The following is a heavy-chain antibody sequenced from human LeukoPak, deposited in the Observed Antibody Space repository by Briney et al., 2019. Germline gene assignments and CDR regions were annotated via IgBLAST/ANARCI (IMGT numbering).Heavy chain of an antibody. CDR3: ARVSGGYYYKLDY. Sequence: GGSLRLSCAASGFTFSSYSMNWVRQAPGKGLEWVSSISSSSSYIYYADSVKGRFTISRDNAKNSLYLQMNSLRAEDTALYHCARVSGGYYYKLDYWGQGTLVTVSS. CDR2: ISSSSSYI. CDR1: GFTFSSYS. J-gene: IGHJ4*02. V-gene: IGHV3-21*04. D-gene: IGHD3-22*01.